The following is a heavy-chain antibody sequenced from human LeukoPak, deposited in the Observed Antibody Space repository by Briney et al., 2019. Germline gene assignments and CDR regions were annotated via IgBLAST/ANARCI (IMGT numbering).Heavy chain of an antibody. J-gene: IGHJ4*02. CDR3: ARRDTSGYFSDY. CDR1: GFSFSTYA. V-gene: IGHV3-64*01. Sequence: GWSLRLSCAASGFSFSTYAMSCFRQAPGKGLEYVAAISSNGGNTYYPNSMKGRFTISRDNSKNTLYLQMGSLRVEDMAVYYCARRDTSGYFSDYWGQGTLVTVSS. D-gene: IGHD6-19*01. CDR2: ISSNGGNT.